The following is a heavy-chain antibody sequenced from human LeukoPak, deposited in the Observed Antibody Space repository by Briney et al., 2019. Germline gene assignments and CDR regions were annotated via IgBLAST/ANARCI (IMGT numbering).Heavy chain of an antibody. V-gene: IGHV3-53*01. CDR2: SYSGGSS. CDR1: GFTFSIYG. J-gene: IGHJ2*01. CDR3: AREEHYRRYFAL. Sequence: PGGTLRLSCAASGFTFSIYGMSWVRQAPGKGLEWVSVSYSGGSSYYADSVKGRFTISRDNSKNTLYLQMNTLRAEDTAVYFCAREEHYRRYFALWGRGTLVTVSS. D-gene: IGHD3-16*02.